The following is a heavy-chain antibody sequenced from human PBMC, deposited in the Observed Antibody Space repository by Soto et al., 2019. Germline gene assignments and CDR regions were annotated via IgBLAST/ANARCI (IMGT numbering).Heavy chain of an antibody. J-gene: IGHJ4*02. Sequence: GGSLRLSCAASGFTFSSYGMHWFRQAPGKGLEWVAVIWYDGSNKYYADSVKGRFTISRDNSKNTLYLQMNSLRAEDTAVYYCARGPHYDFWSGSDYWGQGTLVTVSS. CDR3: ARGPHYDFWSGSDY. D-gene: IGHD3-3*01. CDR1: GFTFSSYG. CDR2: IWYDGSNK. V-gene: IGHV3-33*01.